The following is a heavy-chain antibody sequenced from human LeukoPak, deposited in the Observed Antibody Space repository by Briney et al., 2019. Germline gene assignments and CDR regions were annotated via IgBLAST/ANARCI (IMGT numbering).Heavy chain of an antibody. J-gene: IGHJ4*02. CDR2: ISSSSSYI. V-gene: IGHV3-21*01. CDR3: ARERATYDSSGYYVDY. D-gene: IGHD3-22*01. CDR1: GFTFSSYS. Sequence: GGSLRLSCGASGFTFSSYSLNWVRPAPGKGLAGVSSISSSSSYIYYADSVKGRFTISRDNAKNSLYLQMNSLRAEDTAVYYCARERATYDSSGYYVDYWGQGALVTVSS.